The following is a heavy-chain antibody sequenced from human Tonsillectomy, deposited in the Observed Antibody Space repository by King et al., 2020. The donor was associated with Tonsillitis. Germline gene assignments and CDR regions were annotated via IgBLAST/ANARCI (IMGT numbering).Heavy chain of an antibody. CDR1: GASISISDHY. J-gene: IGHJ4*02. Sequence: LQLQESGPVVLKPSETLSLTCSVSGASISISDHYWAWIRQPPGKGLEGIGYMSYSGTSFYNPALKTRITISGGTSENRFSLKLTSVTAADTAVYFCARYVSGSFDYWGQGALVTVSS. V-gene: IGHV4-39*01. CDR2: MSYSGTS. D-gene: IGHD1-26*01. CDR3: ARYVSGSFDY.